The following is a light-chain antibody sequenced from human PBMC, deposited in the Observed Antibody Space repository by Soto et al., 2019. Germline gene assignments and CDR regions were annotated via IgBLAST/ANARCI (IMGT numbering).Light chain of an antibody. V-gene: IGKV3-20*01. CDR1: QSVSXXX. Sequence: EIVLTQSPGTLSLSPGERATLSCRASQSVSXXXXAWYQQNPGQAPRLLIYGASSRATGIPDRFSGSGSGTXXXXXXXXXXXXXFAVYYCQQYGGSPRVTFGGGTKVEIK. J-gene: IGKJ4*01. CDR2: GAS. CDR3: QQYGGSPRVT.